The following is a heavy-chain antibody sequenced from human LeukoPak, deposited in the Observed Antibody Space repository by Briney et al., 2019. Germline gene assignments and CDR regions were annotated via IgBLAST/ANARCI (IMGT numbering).Heavy chain of an antibody. CDR1: GFTFSSYW. V-gene: IGHV3-7*01. CDR2: IKQDGSEK. J-gene: IGHJ6*02. CDR3: ARDKLGLLNYYYYGIDV. D-gene: IGHD1-26*01. Sequence: PGGSLRLSCAASGFTFSSYWMSWVRQAPGKGLEWVANIKQDGSEKYYVDSVKGRFTISRDNAKNSLYLQMNSLRAEDTAVYYCARDKLGLLNYYYYGIDVWGQGTTVTVSS.